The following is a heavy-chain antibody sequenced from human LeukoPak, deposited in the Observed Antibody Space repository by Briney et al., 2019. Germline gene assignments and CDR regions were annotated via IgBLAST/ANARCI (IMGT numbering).Heavy chain of an antibody. Sequence: ASVKVSCKASGGTFSSYSISWVRQAPGQGLEWMGRIIPIFGIANYAQKFQGRVTITADKSTSTAYMELSSLRSEETAVYYCAREKGDIVVVPAARSWFDPWGQRTLVTVSS. CDR3: AREKGDIVVVPAARSWFDP. V-gene: IGHV1-69*04. D-gene: IGHD2-2*01. J-gene: IGHJ5*02. CDR1: GGTFSSYS. CDR2: IIPIFGIA.